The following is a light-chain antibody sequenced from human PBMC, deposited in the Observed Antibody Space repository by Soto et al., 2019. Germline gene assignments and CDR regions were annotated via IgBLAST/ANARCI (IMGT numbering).Light chain of an antibody. CDR1: QSVSSSF. V-gene: IGKV3-20*01. CDR2: GAS. CDR3: HHYGTAWT. Sequence: IVLTQSQGTLSFSPGETATLSCRASQSVSSSFLAWYQQKPGQAPRLLISGASTRATCIPDRFSGSGAGTDVALSIISVEPEDLVVYYCHHYGTAWTFGQGTKVEV. J-gene: IGKJ1*01.